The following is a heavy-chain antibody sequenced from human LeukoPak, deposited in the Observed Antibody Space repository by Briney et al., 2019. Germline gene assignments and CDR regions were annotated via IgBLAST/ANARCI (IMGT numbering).Heavy chain of an antibody. CDR2: INPNSGGT. D-gene: IGHD3-10*01. J-gene: IGHJ4*02. V-gene: IGHV1-2*02. CDR3: ARVITMVRGGFAY. Sequence: GASVKVSCKASGYTFTGDDMHWVRQGPGQGHELMGWINPNSGGTNYAQEFQGRVPMTRDTSISTAYLALSRLRFADPDVYYCARVITMVRGGFAYWGQGTLVTASS. CDR1: GYTFTGDD.